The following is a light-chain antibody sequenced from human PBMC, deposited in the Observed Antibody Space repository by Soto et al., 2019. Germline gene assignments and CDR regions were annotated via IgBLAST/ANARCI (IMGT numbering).Light chain of an antibody. CDR2: ATS. Sequence: ALRLTQSTSCVYASVGARVTITCLASHGVXDDLAWYERKPGKATKILSXATSSLHSGVPSRFRGSRSGTAFNLTISRLEPEEFAVYYCQQYGSSVRSTFGQGTRLEIK. V-gene: IGKV1-6*01. J-gene: IGKJ5*01. CDR3: QQYGSSVRST. CDR1: HGVXDD.